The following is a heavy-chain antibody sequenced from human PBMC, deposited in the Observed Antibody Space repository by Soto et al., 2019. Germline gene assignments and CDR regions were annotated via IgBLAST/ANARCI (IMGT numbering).Heavy chain of an antibody. V-gene: IGHV1-18*01. D-gene: IGHD2-2*01. J-gene: IGHJ5*02. CDR3: ARDKTPYVGYCSSTSCPNWFDP. CDR1: RYTFTSYG. CDR2: ISAYNGNT. Sequence: ASVKVSCKASRYTFTSYGISWVRQAPGQGXEWMGWISAYNGNTNYAQKLQGRVTMTTDTSTSTAYMELRSLRSDDTAVYYCARDKTPYVGYCSSTSCPNWFDPWGQGTLVTVSS.